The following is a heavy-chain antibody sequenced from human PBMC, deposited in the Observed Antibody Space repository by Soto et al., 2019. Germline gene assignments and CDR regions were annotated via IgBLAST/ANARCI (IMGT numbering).Heavy chain of an antibody. CDR2: FDPEDGET. CDR1: GYTLTELS. V-gene: IGHV1-24*01. J-gene: IGHJ4*02. CDR3: ATIGHSGPTFDY. Sequence: ASVKVSCKVSGYTLTELSMHWVRQAPGKGLEWMGGFDPEDGETIYAQKFQGRVTMTEDTSTDTAYMELSSLRSEDTAVYYCATIGHSGPTFDYWGQGTLVTVSS.